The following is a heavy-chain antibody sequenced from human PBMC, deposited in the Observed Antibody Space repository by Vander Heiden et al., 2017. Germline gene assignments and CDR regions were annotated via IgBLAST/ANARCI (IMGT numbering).Heavy chain of an antibody. V-gene: IGHV3-73*02. CDR3: LSSGWYNAFDI. CDR1: GFTFSGSA. Sequence: EVQLVESGGGLVQPGGSLKLSCAASGFTFSGSAMHWLRQASGKGLEWVGRIRSKANSYATAYAASVKGRFTISRDDSKNTAYLQMNSLKTEDTAVYYCLSSGWYNAFDIWGQGTMVTVSS. D-gene: IGHD6-19*01. J-gene: IGHJ3*02. CDR2: IRSKANSYAT.